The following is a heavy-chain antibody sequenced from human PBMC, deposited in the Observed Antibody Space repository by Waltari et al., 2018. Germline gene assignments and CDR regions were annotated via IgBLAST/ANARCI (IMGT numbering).Heavy chain of an antibody. D-gene: IGHD5-12*01. J-gene: IGHJ4*02. CDR1: GFTFSSYG. CDR2: IWYDGSNK. CDR3: ARDGDIVAPLYYFDY. V-gene: IGHV3-33*01. Sequence: AASGFTFSSYGMHWVRQAPGTGLEWVAVIWYDGSNKYYADSVKVRFTSSRDNSKNSLYLQMNSLRAEDTAVYYGARDGDIVAPLYYFDYWGQGTLVTVSS.